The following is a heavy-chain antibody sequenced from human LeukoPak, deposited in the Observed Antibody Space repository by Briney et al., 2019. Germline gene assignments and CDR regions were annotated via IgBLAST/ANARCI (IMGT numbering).Heavy chain of an antibody. CDR2: INTDGSSA. D-gene: IGHD2-21*01. CDR3: ARGDYASDI. J-gene: IGHJ3*02. Sequence: PGGSLRLSCAASGFTFTTYWMHWVRQAPGKGLVWVSRINTDGSSASYADSVKGRFTISRDTAKNTLYLQMNSLRAEDTAVYYCARGDYASDIWGQGTMVTVSS. V-gene: IGHV3-74*01. CDR1: GFTFTTYW.